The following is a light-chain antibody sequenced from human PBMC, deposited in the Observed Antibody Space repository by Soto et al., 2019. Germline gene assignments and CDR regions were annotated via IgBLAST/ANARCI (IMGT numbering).Light chain of an antibody. J-gene: IGKJ5*01. Sequence: EVVLTECRGTLSLSPGERATLSCRASQSVSSSYLAWYQQKPGQAPRLLIYGASSRATGIPDRFSGSGSGTDFTLTISRLEPEDSAVYYCQQYGSSSITFGHGTRLEIK. CDR2: GAS. V-gene: IGKV3-20*01. CDR1: QSVSSSY. CDR3: QQYGSSSIT.